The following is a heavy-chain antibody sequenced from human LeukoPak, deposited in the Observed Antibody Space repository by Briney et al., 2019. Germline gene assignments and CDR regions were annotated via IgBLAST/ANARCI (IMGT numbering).Heavy chain of an antibody. V-gene: IGHV1-2*02. CDR3: ARVPSWSPESKTTDY. CDR2: INPNSGGT. D-gene: IGHD3-3*01. J-gene: IGHJ4*02. Sequence: GASVKVSCKASGYTFTGYYMHWVRQAPGQGLEWMGWINPNSGGTNYAQKFQGRVTMTRDTSISTAYMGLSRLRSDDTAVYYCARVPSWSPESKTTDYWGQGTLVTVSS. CDR1: GYTFTGYY.